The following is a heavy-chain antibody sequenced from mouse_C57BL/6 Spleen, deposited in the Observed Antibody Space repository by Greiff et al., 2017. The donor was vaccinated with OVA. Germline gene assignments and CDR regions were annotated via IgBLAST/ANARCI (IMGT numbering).Heavy chain of an antibody. CDR1: GYSITSGYY. V-gene: IGHV3-6*01. J-gene: IGHJ4*01. D-gene: IGHD2-3*01. CDR2: ISYDGSN. CDR3: ARGGIYDVYLYAMDY. Sequence: EVKLVESGPGLLKPSQSLSLTCSVTGYSITSGYYWNWNRQFPGNQLEWLGNISYDGSNNYNPSLKNRISITRDTSKNQFFLKLNSVTTEDTATYYCARGGIYDVYLYAMDYWGQGTSVTVSS.